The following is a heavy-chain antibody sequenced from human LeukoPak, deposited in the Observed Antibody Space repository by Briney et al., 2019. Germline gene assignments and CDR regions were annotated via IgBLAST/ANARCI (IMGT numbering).Heavy chain of an antibody. CDR1: GGAIRSHY. CDR3: ARGRYCSADICSGGDAFDI. CDR2: IYSRGST. J-gene: IGHJ3*02. D-gene: IGHD2-15*01. V-gene: IGHV4-4*07. Sequence: SETLSLTCTVSGGAIRSHYWNWIRQPAGKGLEWIGRIYSRGSTNNNPSLKSRVTMSVDTSKNQFSLKLSSVTAADTAVYYCARGRYCSADICSGGDAFDIWGQGTMVSVSS.